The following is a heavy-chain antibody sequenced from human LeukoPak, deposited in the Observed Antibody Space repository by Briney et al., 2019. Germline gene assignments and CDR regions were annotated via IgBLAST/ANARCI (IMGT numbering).Heavy chain of an antibody. D-gene: IGHD2-2*01. CDR1: GFTFSSYA. CDR3: AKRKYCSSPSCYAAEYFQH. V-gene: IGHV3-23*01. CDR2: ISGSGGST. J-gene: IGHJ1*01. Sequence: GGSLRLSCAASGFTFSSYAMSWVRQAPGKGLEWVSAISGSGGSTYYADSVKGRFTISRDNSKNTLYLQMNSLRAEDTAVYYCAKRKYCSSPSCYAAEYFQHWGQGTLVTVSS.